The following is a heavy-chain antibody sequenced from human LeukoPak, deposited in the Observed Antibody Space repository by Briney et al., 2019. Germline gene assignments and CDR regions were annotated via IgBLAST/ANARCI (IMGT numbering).Heavy chain of an antibody. CDR2: IYYSGST. J-gene: IGHJ4*02. D-gene: IGHD4-17*01. CDR3: ARDRGDYNFDY. Sequence: SETLSLTCTVSGGSISSYYWHWIRQPPGKGLEWIGYIYYSGSTNSNPSLKSRVAISVDTSKNQFSLKLSSVTAADTAVYHCARDRGDYNFDYWGQGTLVTVSS. V-gene: IGHV4-59*01. CDR1: GGSISSYY.